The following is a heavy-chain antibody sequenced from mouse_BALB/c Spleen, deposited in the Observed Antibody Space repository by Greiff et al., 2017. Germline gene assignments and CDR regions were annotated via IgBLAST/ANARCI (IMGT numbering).Heavy chain of an antibody. D-gene: IGHD2-3*01. CDR2: ISSGSSTI. V-gene: IGHV5-17*02. CDR3: ARKGMGGDWYFDG. CDR1: GFTFSSFG. J-gene: IGHJ1*01. Sequence: EVMLVESGGGLVQPGGSRKLSCAASGFTFSSFGMHWVRQAPEKGLEWVAYISSGSSTIYYADTVKGRFTISRDNPKNTLFLQMTSLRSEDTAMYYCARKGMGGDWYFDGWGAGTTVTVSS.